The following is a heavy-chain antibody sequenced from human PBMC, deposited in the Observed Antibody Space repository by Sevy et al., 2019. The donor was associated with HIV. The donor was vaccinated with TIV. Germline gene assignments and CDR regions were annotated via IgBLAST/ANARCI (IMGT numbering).Heavy chain of an antibody. CDR1: GFTFSSYS. Sequence: GGSLRLSCAASGFTFSSYSMNWVRQAPGKGLEWVSSISSSSSYIYYADSVKGRFTISRDNAKNSLYLQTNSLRAEDTAVYYCARDAALSNYYDSSGYPNAFDIWGQGTMVTVSS. J-gene: IGHJ3*02. CDR3: ARDAALSNYYDSSGYPNAFDI. CDR2: ISSSSSYI. V-gene: IGHV3-21*01. D-gene: IGHD3-22*01.